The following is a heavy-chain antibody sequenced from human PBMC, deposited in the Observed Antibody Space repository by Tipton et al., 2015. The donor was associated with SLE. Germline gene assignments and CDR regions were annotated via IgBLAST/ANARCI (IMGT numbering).Heavy chain of an antibody. CDR2: IYHTGNT. CDR1: GGSISSYY. V-gene: IGHV4-59*01. CDR3: ARDYYGSGFDAFDI. D-gene: IGHD3-10*01. Sequence: TLSLTCTVSGGSISSYYWSWIRQPPKQGLEWIGWIYHTGNTDYNPSLKSRVTISVDTSKNQFSLRLSSVTAADTAVYYCARDYYGSGFDAFDIWGQGTMVTVSS. J-gene: IGHJ3*02.